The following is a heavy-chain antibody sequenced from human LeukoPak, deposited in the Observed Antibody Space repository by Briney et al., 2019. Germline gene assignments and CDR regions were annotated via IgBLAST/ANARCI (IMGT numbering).Heavy chain of an antibody. V-gene: IGHV3-74*01. J-gene: IGHJ4*02. Sequence: GGSLRLSCATSGFTFSTFWMHWVRQAPGKGLVWVSRINHDGSSTNYADSVKGRFTISRDNAKNSLYLQMNSLRAEDTAVYYCARYNSGSFSFDHWGQGTLITVSS. CDR2: INHDGSST. CDR1: GFTFSTFW. D-gene: IGHD3-10*01. CDR3: ARYNSGSFSFDH.